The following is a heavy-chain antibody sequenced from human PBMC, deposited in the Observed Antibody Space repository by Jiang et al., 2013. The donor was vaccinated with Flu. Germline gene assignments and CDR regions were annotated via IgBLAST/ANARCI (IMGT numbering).Heavy chain of an antibody. Sequence: EVKKPGSSVKVSCKASGGTFNSYALSWVRQAPGQGLEWMGGIIPIFGTANYAQKFQGRVTITADESTSTAYMELSSLRSEDTAVHYCARVGGGTTGYYYAMDAWGQGTTVTVSS. CDR1: GGTFNSYA. CDR3: ARVGGGTTGYYYAMDA. D-gene: IGHD1-1*01. J-gene: IGHJ6*02. V-gene: IGHV1-69*01. CDR2: IIPIFGTA.